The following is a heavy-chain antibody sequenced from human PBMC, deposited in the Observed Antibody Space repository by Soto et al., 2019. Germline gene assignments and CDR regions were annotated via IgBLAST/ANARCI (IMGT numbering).Heavy chain of an antibody. CDR3: AKDRSSSWTFDY. Sequence: QVQLVESGGGVVQPGRSLRLSCAASGFTFSSSGMHWVRQAPGKGLEWVAVISYDGSEKYYGDSVKGRVTVSRDNSENTVYLEMNSLRAEDTAVYYCAKDRSSSWTFDYWGQGTLVTGSS. V-gene: IGHV3-30*18. D-gene: IGHD6-13*01. CDR1: GFTFSSSG. J-gene: IGHJ4*02. CDR2: ISYDGSEK.